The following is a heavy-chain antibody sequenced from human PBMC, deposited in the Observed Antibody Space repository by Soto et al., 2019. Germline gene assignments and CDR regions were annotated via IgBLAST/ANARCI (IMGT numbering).Heavy chain of an antibody. CDR2: ISGSGGST. D-gene: IGHD3-22*01. CDR3: AKSGDYYDSSGSMPHDAFDI. J-gene: IGHJ3*02. V-gene: IGHV3-23*01. Sequence: GSLRLSCAASGFTFSSYAMSWVRQAPGKGLEWVSAISGSGGSTYYADSVKGRFTISRDNSKNTLYLQMNSLRAEDTAVYYCAKSGDYYDSSGSMPHDAFDIWGQGTMVTVSS. CDR1: GFTFSSYA.